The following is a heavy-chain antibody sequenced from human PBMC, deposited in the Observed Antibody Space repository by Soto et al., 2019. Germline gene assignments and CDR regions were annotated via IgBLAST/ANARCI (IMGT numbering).Heavy chain of an antibody. CDR3: ARAEHYDFWSGYYLANNWFDP. D-gene: IGHD3-3*01. V-gene: IGHV4-39*01. J-gene: IGHJ5*02. CDR1: GGSISSSSYY. Sequence: PSETLSLTCTVSGGSISSSSYYWGWIRQPPGKGLEWIGSNYYSGSTYYNPSLKSRVTISVDTSKNQFSLKLSSVTAADTAVYYCARAEHYDFWSGYYLANNWFDPWGQGTLVTVSS. CDR2: NYYSGST.